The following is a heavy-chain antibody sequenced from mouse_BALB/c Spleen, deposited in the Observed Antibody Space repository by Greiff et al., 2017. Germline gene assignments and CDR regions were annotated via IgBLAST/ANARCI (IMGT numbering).Heavy chain of an antibody. CDR3: ARHHGYGGFAY. D-gene: IGHD2-2*01. J-gene: IGHJ3*01. V-gene: IGHV4-1*02. CDR2: INPDSSTI. Sequence: DVKLVESGGGLVQPGGSLKLSCAASGFDFSRYWMSWVRQAPGKGLEWIGEINPDSSTINYTPSLKDKFIISRDNAKNTLYLQMSKVRSEDTALYYCARHHGYGGFAYWGQGTLVTVSA. CDR1: GFDFSRYW.